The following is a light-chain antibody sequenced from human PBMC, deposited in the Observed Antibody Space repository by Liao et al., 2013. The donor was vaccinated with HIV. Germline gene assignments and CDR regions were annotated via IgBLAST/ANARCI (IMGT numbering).Light chain of an antibody. Sequence: SYELTQPPSVSVSPGQTARITCSGDALPNQYAYWYQQKPGLAPFLVIYKNDERPLGIPERFSGSSSGTTVTLTITGVQADDEADYYCQSADSSGFNVVFGGGTKLTVL. V-gene: IGLV3-25*03. CDR1: ALPNQY. J-gene: IGLJ2*01. CDR3: QSADSSGFNVV. CDR2: KND.